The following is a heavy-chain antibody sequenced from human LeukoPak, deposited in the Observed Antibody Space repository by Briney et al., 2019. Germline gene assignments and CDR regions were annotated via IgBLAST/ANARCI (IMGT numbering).Heavy chain of an antibody. CDR3: AKAGTRLAIFYGRDY. V-gene: IGHV3-48*01. J-gene: IGHJ4*02. Sequence: GGSLRLSCAASGFTFSSYSMNWVRQAPGKGLEWVSYISSSSSTIYYADSVKGRFTISRDNAKNSLYLQMNSLRAEDTAVYYCAKAGTRLAIFYGRDYWGQGTLVTVSS. CDR2: ISSSSSTI. D-gene: IGHD3-9*01. CDR1: GFTFSSYS.